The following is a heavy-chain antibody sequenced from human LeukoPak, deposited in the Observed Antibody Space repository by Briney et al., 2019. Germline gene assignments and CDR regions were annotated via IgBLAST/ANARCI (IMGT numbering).Heavy chain of an antibody. CDR3: AKVGDFDWLLSYFDY. D-gene: IGHD3-9*01. V-gene: IGHV3-30*18. CDR1: GFTLRSYG. CDR2: ILYDGSKK. Sequence: GRALRLSCAAAGFTLRSYGMHRGRQAPGQGGEGGGVILYDGSKKYYADSVKGRFTISRDNSKNTVYLQMNSLRAEDTAVYYCAKVGDFDWLLSYFDYWGQGTLVTVSS. J-gene: IGHJ4*02.